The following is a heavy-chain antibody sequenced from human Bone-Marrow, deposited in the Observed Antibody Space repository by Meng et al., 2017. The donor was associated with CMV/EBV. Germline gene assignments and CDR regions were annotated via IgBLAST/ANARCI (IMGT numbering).Heavy chain of an antibody. D-gene: IGHD6-6*01. CDR3: ARAEAAARHWFDP. V-gene: IGHV3-21*01. Sequence: GESLKISCAASGFTFSSYSMNWVRQAPGKGLEWVSSISSSSSYIYYADSVKGRFTISRDNAKNSLHLQMNSLRAEDTAVYYCARAEAAARHWFDPWGQGTLVTVSS. CDR2: ISSSSSYI. CDR1: GFTFSSYS. J-gene: IGHJ5*02.